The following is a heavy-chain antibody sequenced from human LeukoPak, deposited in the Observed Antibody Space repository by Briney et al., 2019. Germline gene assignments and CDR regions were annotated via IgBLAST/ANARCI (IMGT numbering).Heavy chain of an antibody. Sequence: PGGSLRLSCAASGFTFSSYAMHWVRQAPGKGLEWVAVISYDGSNKYYADSVKGRFTISRDNSKNTLYLQMNSLRAEDTAVYYCASGGTTQRLGYCSSTSCPSDYWGQGTLVTVSS. D-gene: IGHD2-2*01. V-gene: IGHV3-30-3*01. J-gene: IGHJ4*02. CDR3: ASGGTTQRLGYCSSTSCPSDY. CDR1: GFTFSSYA. CDR2: ISYDGSNK.